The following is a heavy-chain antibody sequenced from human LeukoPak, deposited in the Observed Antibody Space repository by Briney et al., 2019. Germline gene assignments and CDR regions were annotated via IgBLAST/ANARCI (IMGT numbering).Heavy chain of an antibody. CDR3: ARGFRDGLDY. V-gene: IGHV3-30*02. Sequence: PGGSLRLSCAASGFTFSSYSMNWVRQAPGKGLEWVAFIRYDGNNKYYADSVKGRFTISRDNSKNTLYLQMNSLRAEDTAVYYCARGFRDGLDYWGQGTLVTVSS. D-gene: IGHD5-24*01. CDR1: GFTFSSYS. CDR2: IRYDGNNK. J-gene: IGHJ4*02.